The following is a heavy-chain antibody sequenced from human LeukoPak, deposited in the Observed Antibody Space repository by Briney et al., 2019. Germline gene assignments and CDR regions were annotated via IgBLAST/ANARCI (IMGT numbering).Heavy chain of an antibody. J-gene: IGHJ4*02. D-gene: IGHD3-22*01. CDR3: ARGSVAMIEY. CDR2: IYFSGST. V-gene: IGHV4-59*01. Sequence: PPETLSLTRAVSGDSISRYSGSWIRQPPGRGRGWVGYIYFSGSTSYNPSLKSRVTISVDTSKNQFSLKLSSVTAADTAVYYCARGSVAMIEYWGQGTLVTVSS. CDR1: GDSISRYS.